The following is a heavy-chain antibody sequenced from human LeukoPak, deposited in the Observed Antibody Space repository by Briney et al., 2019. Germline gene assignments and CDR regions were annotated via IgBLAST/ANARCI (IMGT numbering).Heavy chain of an antibody. CDR1: GGSISSSSYY. CDR2: INHSGST. V-gene: IGHV4-39*07. J-gene: IGHJ4*02. CDR3: ARNGRGLYGSGSYYV. Sequence: SETLSLTCTVSGGSISSSSYYWGWIRQPPGKGLEWIGEINHSGSTNYNPSLKSRVTISVDTSKNQFSLKLSSVTAADTAVYYCARNGRGLYGSGSYYVWGQGTLVTVSS. D-gene: IGHD3-10*01.